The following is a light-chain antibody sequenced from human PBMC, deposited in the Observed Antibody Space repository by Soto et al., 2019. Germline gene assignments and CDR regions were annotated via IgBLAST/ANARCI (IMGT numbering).Light chain of an antibody. V-gene: IGKV1-5*03. CDR3: QQYSRYPWT. J-gene: IGKJ1*01. CDR2: KAS. Sequence: QMTQSPSTLSASVGDRVTITCWASQRVGSWLAWHQQKAGRAPKVLVYKASSLQNGVPSRFSVSGSGTEFTLTLSSLQPNDVATYFCQQYSRYPWTFGQGTKVEIK. CDR1: QRVGSW.